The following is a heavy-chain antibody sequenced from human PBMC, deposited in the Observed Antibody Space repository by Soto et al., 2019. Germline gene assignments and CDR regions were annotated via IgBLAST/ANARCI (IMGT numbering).Heavy chain of an antibody. V-gene: IGHV3-33*01. CDR2: IWYDGSNK. CDR3: ARDGYCTHDACYNGEDY. J-gene: IGHJ4*02. CDR1: GFTFRSYG. Sequence: GGSLRLSCAASGFTFRSYGMHWVRQAPGKGLEWVAIIWYDGSNKYYADSVKGRFTISRDNSKNTLSLQMNSLRAEDTAVYYCARDGYCTHDACYNGEDYWGQGTLVTVSS. D-gene: IGHD2-8*01.